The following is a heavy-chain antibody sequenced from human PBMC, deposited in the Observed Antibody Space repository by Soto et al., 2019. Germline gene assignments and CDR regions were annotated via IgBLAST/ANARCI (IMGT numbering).Heavy chain of an antibody. V-gene: IGHV3-66*01. CDR2: IYTGGGT. Sequence: ESGGGLVQPGGSLRLSCAASGLTVSTNPMSWVRQAPGKGLEWVSVIYTGGGTHYADSVKGRFTISRDNSKNTVNLQMNSLGPEDTAVYYCARDGSGHWGQGTLVTVSS. CDR1: GLTVSTNP. J-gene: IGHJ4*02. CDR3: ARDGSGH.